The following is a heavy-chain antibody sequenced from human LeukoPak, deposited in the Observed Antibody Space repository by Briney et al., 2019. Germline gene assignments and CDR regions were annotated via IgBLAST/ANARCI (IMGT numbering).Heavy chain of an antibody. J-gene: IGHJ4*02. CDR3: AKGKWEPLDY. Sequence: GASVKVSCKASGGTFSNYTISWVRQAPGQGLEWMGGIIPIFGTANYAQKFQGRVTITADESTSTAYMELSSLRSEDTAVYYCAKGKWEPLDYWGQGTLVTVSS. CDR2: IIPIFGTA. V-gene: IGHV1-69*13. D-gene: IGHD1-26*01. CDR1: GGTFSNYT.